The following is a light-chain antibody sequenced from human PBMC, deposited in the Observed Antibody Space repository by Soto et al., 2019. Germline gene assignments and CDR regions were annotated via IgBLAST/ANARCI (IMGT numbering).Light chain of an antibody. CDR3: RSYTSSSTRV. CDR2: DVS. V-gene: IGLV2-14*01. Sequence: QSALTQPASVSGSPGQSITISCTGTSSDVGGYNYVSWYQQHPGKAPKLMIYDVSNRPSGVSNRFSGSKSGNTASLTISGLQAEDEADYYCRSYTSSSTRVFGTGPKVTVL. J-gene: IGLJ1*01. CDR1: SSDVGGYNY.